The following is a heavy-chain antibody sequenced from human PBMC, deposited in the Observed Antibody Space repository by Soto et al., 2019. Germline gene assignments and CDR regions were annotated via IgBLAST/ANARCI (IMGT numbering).Heavy chain of an antibody. CDR1: GYTFTHYW. V-gene: IGHV5-10-1*01. Sequence: PGESLNLSCKASGYTFTHYWISWVRQMPGKGLEWMGRIDPNDSYTGYSPSFQGHVTISLDKSISTAHLQWSGLRASDTAVYYCARAFDLPSDSTYYYDVGYYYYGMDVWGQGTTVTVSS. CDR3: ARAFDLPSDSTYYYDVGYYYYGMDV. D-gene: IGHD3-22*01. CDR2: IDPNDSYT. J-gene: IGHJ6*02.